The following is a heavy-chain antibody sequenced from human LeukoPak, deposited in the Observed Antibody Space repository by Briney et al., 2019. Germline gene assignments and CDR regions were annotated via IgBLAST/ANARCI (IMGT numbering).Heavy chain of an antibody. J-gene: IGHJ4*02. CDR1: GGSVSSGSYY. V-gene: IGHV4-61*01. D-gene: IGHD2-15*01. Sequence: PSETLSLTCTVSGGSVSSGSYYWSWIRQPPGKGLEWIGYIYYSGSTNYNPSLKSRVTISVDTSKNQFSLKLSSATAADTAVYYCARSFGYFDNWGQGTLVTVSS. CDR3: ARSFGYFDN. CDR2: IYYSGST.